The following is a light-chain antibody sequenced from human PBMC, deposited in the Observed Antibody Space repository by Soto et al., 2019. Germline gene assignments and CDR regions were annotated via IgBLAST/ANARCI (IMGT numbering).Light chain of an antibody. CDR1: QNINNY. Sequence: DIQMTQSPSSLSGSVGDRVTITCQASQNINNYLNWYQQKPGRAPKLLIYDASNLEAGVPSRFSGSGSGTDFTLTISSLQPEDFATYYCQQSYSTPITFGQGTRLE. V-gene: IGKV1-39*01. CDR2: DAS. J-gene: IGKJ5*01. CDR3: QQSYSTPIT.